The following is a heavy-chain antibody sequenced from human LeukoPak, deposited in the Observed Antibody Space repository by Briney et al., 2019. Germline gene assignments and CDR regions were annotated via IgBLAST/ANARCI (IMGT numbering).Heavy chain of an antibody. D-gene: IGHD3-3*01. CDR3: AREGGVLRFFVY. CDR1: GYSLSSGYY. Sequence: SETLSLTCTVSGYSLSSGYYWGWIRQPPGKGLEWIGSIYHSGSTYYNPSLKSRVTISVDTSKNQFSLKLSSVTAADTAVYYCAREGGVLRFFVYWGQGTLVTVSS. V-gene: IGHV4-38-2*02. J-gene: IGHJ4*02. CDR2: IYHSGST.